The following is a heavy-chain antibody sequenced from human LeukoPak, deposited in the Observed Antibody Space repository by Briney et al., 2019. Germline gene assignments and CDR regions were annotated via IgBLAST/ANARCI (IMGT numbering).Heavy chain of an antibody. V-gene: IGHV4-39*01. J-gene: IGHJ1*01. D-gene: IGHD3-10*01. Sequence: SETLSLTCTVSGGSISSSSYYWGWIRQPPGKGLEWIGSIYYSGSTYYNPSLKSRVTISVDTSKNQFSLKLSSVTAADTAVYYCASYLYGSGSYIQHWGQGTLVTVSS. CDR1: GGSISSSSYY. CDR2: IYYSGST. CDR3: ASYLYGSGSYIQH.